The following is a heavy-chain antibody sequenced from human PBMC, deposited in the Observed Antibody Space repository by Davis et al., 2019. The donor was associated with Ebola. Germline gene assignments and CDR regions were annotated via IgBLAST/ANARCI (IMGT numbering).Heavy chain of an antibody. V-gene: IGHV4-34*01. CDR1: GGSFSGFF. D-gene: IGHD3-22*01. Sequence: MPSETLSLTCAVYGGSFSGFFWSWIRQPPGKGLEWIGEINHSGNTHYNPSLKSRVAISVDASKNQFSLKLSSVTAADTAMYYCARVQVGVLDWGQGTLVTVSS. CDR2: INHSGNT. J-gene: IGHJ4*02. CDR3: ARVQVGVLD.